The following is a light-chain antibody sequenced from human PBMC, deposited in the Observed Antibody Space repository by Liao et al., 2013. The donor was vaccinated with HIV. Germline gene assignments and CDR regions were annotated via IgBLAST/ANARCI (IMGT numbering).Light chain of an antibody. J-gene: IGLJ1*01. CDR3: QAWDITTYFV. CDR1: QLGDRY. V-gene: IGLV3-1*01. Sequence: SYELTQPPSVSVSPGEPASITCSGDQLGDRYVSWYQQRPGQSPVLIMFQNVKRPSGIPERFSGSKFGNTATLSISGTQAMDEADYFCQAWDITTYFVFGTGTKVTVL. CDR2: QNV.